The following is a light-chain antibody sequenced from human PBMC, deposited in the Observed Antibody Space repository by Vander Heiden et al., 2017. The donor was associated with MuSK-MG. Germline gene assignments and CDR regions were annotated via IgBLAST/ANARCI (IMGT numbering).Light chain of an antibody. Sequence: QSVLTQPPSASGTPGQWVTISCSGSSSNIGSNYVYWYQQLPGTAPKLLIYRNNQRTSGVPDRFSGSKSGTSASLAISGLRSEDEADYYCAAWDDSLSGPVFGGGTKLTVL. CDR2: RNN. J-gene: IGLJ3*02. V-gene: IGLV1-47*01. CDR3: AAWDDSLSGPV. CDR1: SSNIGSNY.